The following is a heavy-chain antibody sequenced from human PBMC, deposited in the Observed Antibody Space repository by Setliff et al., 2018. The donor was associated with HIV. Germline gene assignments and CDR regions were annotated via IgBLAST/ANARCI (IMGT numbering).Heavy chain of an antibody. V-gene: IGHV3-48*01. J-gene: IGHJ4*02. Sequence: GGSLRLSCAASGFTFSSYRMNWVRQAPGKGLEWVSSITSSSTSIHYADSVKGRFTISRYNAKNSLYLQMNSLRAEDTAVYYCARKGYYSDSSGYYPLPFDSWGQGTLVTVSS. CDR3: ARKGYYSDSSGYYPLPFDS. CDR1: GFTFSSYR. D-gene: IGHD3-22*01. CDR2: ITSSSTSI.